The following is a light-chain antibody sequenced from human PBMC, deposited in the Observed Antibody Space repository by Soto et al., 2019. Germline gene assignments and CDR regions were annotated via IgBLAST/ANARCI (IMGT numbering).Light chain of an antibody. CDR3: QQYDSLPFT. CDR1: QDISNC. CDR2: DAS. V-gene: IGKV1-33*01. J-gene: IGKJ2*01. Sequence: DTQMTQSPSALSASIGDRVTITCQASQDISNCFNWYQQKPGKAPQLLIYDASKFETGVPLRFSGSGSGTDFSLTISSLQPEDISTFYCQQYDSLPFTFGQGTNLEI.